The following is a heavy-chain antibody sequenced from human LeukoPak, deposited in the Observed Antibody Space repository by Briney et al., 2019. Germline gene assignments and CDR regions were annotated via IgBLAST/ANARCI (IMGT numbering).Heavy chain of an antibody. CDR3: ARGRIDYGSSEVSFDY. D-gene: IGHD3-10*01. CDR1: GYTFSRYG. CDR2: ISVYNGNR. Sequence: ASVEVSCKASGYTFSRYGFSWVRQAPGQGLEWMGWISVYNGNRNYAKKVQGRVTMTTDTSTSTAYMELRSLRSDDTAVYFCARGRIDYGSSEVSFDYWGQGTLVTVSS. V-gene: IGHV1-18*01. J-gene: IGHJ4*02.